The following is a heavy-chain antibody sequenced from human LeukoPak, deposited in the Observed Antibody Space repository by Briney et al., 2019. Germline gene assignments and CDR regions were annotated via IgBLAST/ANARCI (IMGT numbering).Heavy chain of an antibody. CDR2: INPNSGGT. V-gene: IGHV1-2*04. D-gene: IGHD3-9*01. Sequence: ASVKVSCKASGYTFTGYYMHWVRQAPGQGLEWMGWINPNSGGTNYAQKFQGWVTMTRDTSISTAYMELSRLRFDDTAVYYCARVGYDILTGESYFDIRGQGTMVTVSS. CDR1: GYTFTGYY. J-gene: IGHJ3*02. CDR3: ARVGYDILTGESYFDI.